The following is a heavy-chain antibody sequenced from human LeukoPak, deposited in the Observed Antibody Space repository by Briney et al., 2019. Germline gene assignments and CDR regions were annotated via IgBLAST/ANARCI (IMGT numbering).Heavy chain of an antibody. CDR2: ISYDGTIK. V-gene: IGHV3-30*18. CDR3: ANLHDY. Sequence: WGSLRLSCAASGFAFTTYGMHWVRQAPGRGLEWVAVISYDGTIKYYADSVKGRFTISRENPKNTLYLQLNSLRAEDTAVYYCANLHDYWGQGTLVTVSS. CDR1: GFAFTTYG. J-gene: IGHJ4*02.